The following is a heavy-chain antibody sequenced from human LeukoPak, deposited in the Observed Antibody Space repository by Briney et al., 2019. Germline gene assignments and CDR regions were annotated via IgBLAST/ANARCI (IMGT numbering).Heavy chain of an antibody. CDR1: GGAIGSDGYY. J-gene: IGHJ4*02. V-gene: IGHV4-31*03. D-gene: IGHD3-10*01. CDR3: ARGSYYGFSGDS. CDR2: IYYSGSA. Sequence: SQTLSLTCSVSGGAIGSDGYYWNWIRQHPGKGLEWIGYIYYSGSASYNPSLKSRVTISVDTSKDQFSLRLSSVTAADTAVYYCARGSYYGFSGDSWGQGSLVTVSS.